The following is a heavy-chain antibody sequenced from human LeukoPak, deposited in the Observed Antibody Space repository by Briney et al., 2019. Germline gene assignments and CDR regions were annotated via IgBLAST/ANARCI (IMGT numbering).Heavy chain of an antibody. J-gene: IGHJ3*02. Sequence: SETLSLTCAVSGGSISSSNWWSWVRQPPGKGLEWIGEIYHSGSTNYNPSLKSRVTISVDKSKNQFSLKLSSVTAADTAVYYCARESAIVVVVAAGAFDIWGQGTMVTVSS. D-gene: IGHD2-15*01. CDR1: GGSISSSNW. V-gene: IGHV4-4*02. CDR2: IYHSGST. CDR3: ARESAIVVVVAAGAFDI.